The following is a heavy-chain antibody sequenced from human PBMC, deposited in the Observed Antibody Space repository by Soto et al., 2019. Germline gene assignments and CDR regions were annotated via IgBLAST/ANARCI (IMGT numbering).Heavy chain of an antibody. D-gene: IGHD6-6*01. Sequence: QVQLQESGPGLVKPSETLSVTCTVSGGSMNSGGHYWSWIRQHPGRGLEWIGYIYYSGSTDYNPSLKGRVSMSIDTSKNQCSLKLSSVTAGDTAVYFCARLTASSVTDYWGQGTLVTVSS. CDR3: ARLTASSVTDY. V-gene: IGHV4-31*03. CDR2: IYYSGST. CDR1: GGSMNSGGHY. J-gene: IGHJ4*02.